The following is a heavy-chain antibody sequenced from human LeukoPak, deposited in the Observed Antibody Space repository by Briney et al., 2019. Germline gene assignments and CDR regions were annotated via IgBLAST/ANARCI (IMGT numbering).Heavy chain of an antibody. V-gene: IGHV3-23*01. CDR2: IGNSDET. D-gene: IGHD5-18*01. CDR1: GFFFNTNA. CDR3: ARADWDTAMIDY. J-gene: IGHJ4*02. Sequence: PGRSLRLSCAASGFFFNTNAMSWVRQAPGMGLEWVAAIGNSDETYYADSVKGRFTISRDNSKNTLFLHMNSLRAEDTAVYYCARADWDTAMIDYWGQGTLVTVSS.